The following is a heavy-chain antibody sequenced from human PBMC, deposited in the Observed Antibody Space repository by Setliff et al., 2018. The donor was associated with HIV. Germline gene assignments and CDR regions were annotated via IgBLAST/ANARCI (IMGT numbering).Heavy chain of an antibody. Sequence: NPSETLSLTCTVSGDSVSSRSYYWSWIRQPPGKGLEWIGYIYYSGSTNYNPSLKSRVTISVDTSKNQFSLKLSSVTAADTAVYYCARERRADYYYAMDVWGQGTTVTVSS. V-gene: IGHV4-61*01. CDR2: IYYSGST. CDR1: GDSVSSRSYY. J-gene: IGHJ6*02. CDR3: ARERRADYYYAMDV.